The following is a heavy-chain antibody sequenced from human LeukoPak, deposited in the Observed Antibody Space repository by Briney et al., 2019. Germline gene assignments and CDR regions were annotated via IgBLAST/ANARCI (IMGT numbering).Heavy chain of an antibody. CDR2: ISGSSNNI. J-gene: IGHJ3*02. CDR1: GFIFSSYS. Sequence: GGSLRLSCAASGFIFSSYSMNWVRQAPGKGLEWVSYISGSSNNIYYADSVKGRFTISRDNAKNSLYLQMNSLRAEDTALYYCARDPGEMATAFDIWGQGTMVTVSS. D-gene: IGHD5-24*01. V-gene: IGHV3-48*01. CDR3: ARDPGEMATAFDI.